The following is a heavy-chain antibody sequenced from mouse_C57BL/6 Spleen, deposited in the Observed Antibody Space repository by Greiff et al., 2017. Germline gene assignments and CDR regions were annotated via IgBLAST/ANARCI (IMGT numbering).Heavy chain of an antibody. Sequence: EVNVVESEGGLVQPGSSMKLSCTASGFTFSDYYMAWVRQVPEKGLEWVANINYDGSSTYYLDSLKSRFIISRDNAKNILYLQMSSLKSEDTATYYCARVGGWLLFFDYWGQGTTLTVSS. V-gene: IGHV5-16*01. D-gene: IGHD2-3*01. CDR3: ARVGGWLLFFDY. J-gene: IGHJ2*01. CDR2: INYDGSST. CDR1: GFTFSDYY.